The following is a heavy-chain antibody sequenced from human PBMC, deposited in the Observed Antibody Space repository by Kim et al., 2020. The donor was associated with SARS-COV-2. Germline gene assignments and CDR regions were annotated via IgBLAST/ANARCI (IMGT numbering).Heavy chain of an antibody. V-gene: IGHV3-48*02. D-gene: IGHD2-15*01. J-gene: IGHJ4*02. Sequence: KGRFTISRDNAKNSLYLQMNSLRDEDTAVYYCAREGKDCSGGSCYSTFDYWGQGTLVTVSS. CDR3: AREGKDCSGGSCYSTFDY.